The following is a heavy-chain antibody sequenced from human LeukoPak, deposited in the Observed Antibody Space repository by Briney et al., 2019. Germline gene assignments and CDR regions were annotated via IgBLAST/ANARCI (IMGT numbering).Heavy chain of an antibody. CDR2: IYTSEST. D-gene: IGHD6-13*01. V-gene: IGHV4-4*07. CDR3: ARDINSSSKGNWFDP. CDR1: GGSISSYY. J-gene: IGHJ5*02. Sequence: SETLSLTCTVSGGSISSYYWSWIRQPAGKGLEWIGRIYTSESTNYDPSLKSRVTMSVDTSKNQFSLKLSSVTAADTAVYYCARDINSSSKGNWFDPWGQGTLVTVSS.